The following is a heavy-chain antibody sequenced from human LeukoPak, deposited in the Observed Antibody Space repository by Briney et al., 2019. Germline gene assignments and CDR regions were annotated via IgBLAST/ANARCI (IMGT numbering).Heavy chain of an antibody. CDR3: AKDILPRDYGDYAGVV. CDR2: ISYDGSNK. J-gene: IGHJ4*02. CDR1: GFTFSSYG. Sequence: GRSLRLSCAASGFTFSSYGMHWVRQAPGKGLEWVAVISYDGSNKYYADSVKGRFTISRDNSKNTLYLQMNSLRAEDTAVYYCAKDILPRDYGDYAGVVWGQGTLVTVSS. V-gene: IGHV3-30*18. D-gene: IGHD4-17*01.